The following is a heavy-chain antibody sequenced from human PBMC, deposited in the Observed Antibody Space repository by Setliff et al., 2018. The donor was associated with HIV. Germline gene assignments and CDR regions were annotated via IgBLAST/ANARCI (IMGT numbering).Heavy chain of an antibody. Sequence: GGSLRLSCAASGFTFSSYAMSWVRQAPGKGLEWVSGISGSAGTTYYADSVKGRFTISRDNSKNTLYLQMNSLRAEDTAVYYCAKDLRGYSGYNGYWGQGTLVTVSS. CDR2: ISGSAGTT. J-gene: IGHJ4*02. V-gene: IGHV3-23*01. CDR3: AKDLRGYSGYNGY. D-gene: IGHD5-12*01. CDR1: GFTFSSYA.